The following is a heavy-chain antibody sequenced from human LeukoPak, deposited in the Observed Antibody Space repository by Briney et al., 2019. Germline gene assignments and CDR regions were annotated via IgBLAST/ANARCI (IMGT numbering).Heavy chain of an antibody. J-gene: IGHJ4*02. CDR3: ARQVGNIWYSDY. CDR1: GGSISTSNYY. D-gene: IGHD6-13*01. V-gene: IGHV4-39*01. Sequence: SDTLSLTCTVPGGSISTSNYYWGWIRQPPGEGLEWIGSIYYSGSTYYNPSLKSRVTISVDTSKKQFSLIMNSLTAADTAVYYCARQVGNIWYSDYWGQGTLVTVSS. CDR2: IYYSGST.